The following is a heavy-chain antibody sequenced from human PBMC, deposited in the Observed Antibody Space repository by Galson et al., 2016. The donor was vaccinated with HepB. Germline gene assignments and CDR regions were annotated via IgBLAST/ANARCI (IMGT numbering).Heavy chain of an antibody. CDR1: GYRFTSHW. J-gene: IGHJ6*03. CDR3: ARTGGGGVYYYYMDV. D-gene: IGHD3-16*01. V-gene: IGHV5-51*01. CDR2: IYPGDSDT. Sequence: QSGAEVKKPGESLTISCQGSGYRFTSHWIGWVRQMPGKGLEWMGFIYPGDSDTRYSPSFHGQVTITADKSISTAYLQWSRLKASDTAKYYFARTGGGGVYYYYMDVWGKGTTVTVSS.